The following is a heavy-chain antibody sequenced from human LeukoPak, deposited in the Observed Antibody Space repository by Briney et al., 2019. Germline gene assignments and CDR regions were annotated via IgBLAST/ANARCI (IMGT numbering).Heavy chain of an antibody. Sequence: ASVKVSCKASGYTFTSYDINWVRQATGQGLEWMGWMNPNSGNTGYAQKFQGRVTMTRNTSISTAYMELSSLRSEDTAVYYCARNKWELPAFDIWGLGTMVTVSS. J-gene: IGHJ3*02. CDR1: GYTFTSYD. D-gene: IGHD1-26*01. CDR2: MNPNSGNT. CDR3: ARNKWELPAFDI. V-gene: IGHV1-8*01.